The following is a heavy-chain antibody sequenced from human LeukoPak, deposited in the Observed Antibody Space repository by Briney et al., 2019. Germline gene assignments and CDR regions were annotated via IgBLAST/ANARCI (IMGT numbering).Heavy chain of an antibody. CDR1: GFTFSISA. V-gene: IGHV3-23*01. Sequence: GGSLRLSCAASGFTFSISAMSWVRQAPGKGLEWVSAISTSGGRTFYADSVKGRFAISRDNSKNTLYLQMNSLKAEDTAIYYCAKDPTDFDSSGQTYFDYWGQGTLVTVSS. J-gene: IGHJ4*02. CDR3: AKDPTDFDSSGQTYFDY. CDR2: ISTSGGRT. D-gene: IGHD3-22*01.